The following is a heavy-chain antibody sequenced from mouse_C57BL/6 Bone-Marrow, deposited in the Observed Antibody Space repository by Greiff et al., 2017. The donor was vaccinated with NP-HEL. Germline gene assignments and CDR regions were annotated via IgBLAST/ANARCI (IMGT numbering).Heavy chain of an antibody. CDR1: GFTFSDFY. CDR2: SRNKANDYTT. D-gene: IGHD1-1*01. CDR3: ARDAGVVSYFDV. J-gene: IGHJ1*03. Sequence: EVKLMESGGGLVQSGRSLRLSCATSGFTFSDFYMEWVRQAPGKGLEWIAASRNKANDYTTEYSASVKGRFIVSRDTSQSILYLQMNALRAEDTAIYYCARDAGVVSYFDVWGTGTTVTVSS. V-gene: IGHV7-1*01.